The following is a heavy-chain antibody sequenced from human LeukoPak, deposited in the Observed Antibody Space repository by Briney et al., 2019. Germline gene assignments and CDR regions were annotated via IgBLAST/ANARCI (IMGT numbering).Heavy chain of an antibody. Sequence: GGSLRLSCAASGFTFSSYSMNWVRQAPGKGLEWVSYISSSSSTIHYADSVKGRFTISRDNAKNSLYLQMNSLRAEDTAVYYCARDLSGSYPNWGQGTLVTVSS. V-gene: IGHV3-48*04. D-gene: IGHD1-26*01. CDR3: ARDLSGSYPN. CDR1: GFTFSSYS. J-gene: IGHJ4*02. CDR2: ISSSSSTI.